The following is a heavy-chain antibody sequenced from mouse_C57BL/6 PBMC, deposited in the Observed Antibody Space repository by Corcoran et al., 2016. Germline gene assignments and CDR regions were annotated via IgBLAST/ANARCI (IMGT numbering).Heavy chain of an antibody. CDR2: ISYDGSN. CDR3: ARDYYYGSNAMDY. Sequence: DVQLQESGPGLVKPSQSLSLTCSVTGYSITSGYYWNWIRQFPGNKLEWMGYISYDGSNNYNPSLKNRISITRDTSKNQFFLKLNSVTTEDTATYYCARDYYYGSNAMDYWGQGTSVTVSS. D-gene: IGHD1-1*01. V-gene: IGHV3-6*01. CDR1: GYSITSGYY. J-gene: IGHJ4*01.